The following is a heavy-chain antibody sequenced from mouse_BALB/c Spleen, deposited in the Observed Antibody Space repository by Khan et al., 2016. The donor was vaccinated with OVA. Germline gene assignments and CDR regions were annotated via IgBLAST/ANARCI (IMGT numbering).Heavy chain of an antibody. J-gene: IGHJ3*01. CDR1: GYSITSDYA. V-gene: IGHV3-2*02. CDR3: AMGRTY. Sequence: EVQLVESGPGLVKPSQSLSLTCTVTGYSITSDYAWNWIRQFPGNKLEWMAYITYSGSTSYRPFLKSRISITRDTSKNQFFLQLNSVTTEDTATYYCAMGRTYWGQGTLVTVSA. D-gene: IGHD4-1*01. CDR2: ITYSGST.